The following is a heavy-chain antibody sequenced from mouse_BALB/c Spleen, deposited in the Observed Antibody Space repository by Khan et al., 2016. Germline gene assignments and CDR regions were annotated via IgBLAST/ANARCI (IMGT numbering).Heavy chain of an antibody. CDR3: TMDRDWYLDV. V-gene: IGHV1-5*01. J-gene: IGHJ1*01. CDR2: IYPGNSDT. Sequence: EVQLQESGTVLARPGASVKMSCKASGYSFTSYWMHWVKQRPGQGLEWIGGIYPGNSDTSYNQKFKGKAKLTAVTSASTAYMEFSSLTNEDSAVYYCTMDRDWYLDVWGAGTTVTVSS. CDR1: GYSFTSYW.